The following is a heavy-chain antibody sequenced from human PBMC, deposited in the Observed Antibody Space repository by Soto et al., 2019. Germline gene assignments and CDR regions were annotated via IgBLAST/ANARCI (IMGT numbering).Heavy chain of an antibody. CDR3: AGGAGCSSRSCPYCFDY. Sequence: ASVKVSCKASGYTFINYYIHWVRQAPGQGLEWMGIFNPTSGSTNYAQKFQGRVTLTMDTSTRTVYMELSSLTSEDTAVYYCAGGAGCSSRSCPYCFDYWGQGTLVTVSS. CDR2: FNPTSGST. J-gene: IGHJ4*02. V-gene: IGHV1-46*01. D-gene: IGHD2-2*01. CDR1: GYTFINYY.